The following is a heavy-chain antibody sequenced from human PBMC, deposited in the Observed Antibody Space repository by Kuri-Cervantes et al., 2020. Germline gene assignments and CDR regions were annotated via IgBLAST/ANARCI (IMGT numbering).Heavy chain of an antibody. D-gene: IGHD2-15*01. Sequence: ASVKVSCKVSGYTLTELSMHWVRQAPGKGLEWMGGFDPEDGETIYAQKFQGRVTMTEDTSTDTAYMELSSLRSEDTAVYYCARYDCSGGSCYSAYYYYGMDVWGQGTTVTVSS. V-gene: IGHV1-24*01. CDR1: GYTLTELS. J-gene: IGHJ6*02. CDR3: ARYDCSGGSCYSAYYYYGMDV. CDR2: FDPEDGET.